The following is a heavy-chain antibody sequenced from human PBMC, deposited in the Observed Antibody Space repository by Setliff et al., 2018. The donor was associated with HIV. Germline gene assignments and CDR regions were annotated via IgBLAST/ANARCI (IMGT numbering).Heavy chain of an antibody. Sequence: PSETLSLTCTVSYGSISGHYWTWIRQPPGKGLEWIGYIHHSGGTQYNPSLMSRLTMSVDSSKNQFSLSLSSVTAADTAVYYCARLPDINSWPFDYWARGTLVTAPQ. CDR2: IHHSGGT. V-gene: IGHV4-59*11. CDR3: ARLPDINSWPFDY. J-gene: IGHJ4*02. D-gene: IGHD6-13*01. CDR1: YGSISGHY.